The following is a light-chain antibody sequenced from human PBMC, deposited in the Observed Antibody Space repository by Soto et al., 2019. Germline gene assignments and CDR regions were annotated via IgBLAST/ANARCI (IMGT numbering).Light chain of an antibody. V-gene: IGKV4-1*01. Sequence: DIVMTQSPDSLAVSLGERATINCKSSQSVLYSSNNKNYLAWYQQKPGQPPKLLIYWASTRESGVPDRFSGSGSGTDFTLTISSLQPDDVATYYCQQYKSYLYTFGQGTKLEIK. CDR2: WAS. CDR1: QSVLYSSNNKNY. J-gene: IGKJ2*01. CDR3: QQYKSYLYT.